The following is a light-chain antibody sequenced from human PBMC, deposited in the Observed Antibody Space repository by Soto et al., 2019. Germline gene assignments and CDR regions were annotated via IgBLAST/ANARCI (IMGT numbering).Light chain of an antibody. CDR3: CSYVTTPEI. CDR2: DGT. Sequence: QSVLAQPRSVSGSPGQLLTISCTGTSSDVDDYRYVSWYQQYPGKAPKLVIYDGTKRPSGVPDRFSGSNSGNTASLTISGLQAEDEDDYYCCSYVTTPEIFGTGTKGTVL. CDR1: SSDVDDYRY. J-gene: IGLJ1*01. V-gene: IGLV2-11*01.